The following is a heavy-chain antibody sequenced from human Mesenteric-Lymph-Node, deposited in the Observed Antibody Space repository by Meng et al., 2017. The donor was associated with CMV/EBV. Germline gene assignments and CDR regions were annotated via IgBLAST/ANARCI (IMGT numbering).Heavy chain of an antibody. Sequence: SETLSLTCTVSGGSISPYYWSWIRQPPGKGLEWIAYIYYSGTTNYNPALKSRVTISVDTSKNQFSLNLSSVTAADTAVYYCARDSSSWDNDAFDIWGQGTMVTVSS. D-gene: IGHD6-13*01. V-gene: IGHV4-59*01. CDR2: IYYSGTT. CDR1: GGSISPYY. CDR3: ARDSSSWDNDAFDI. J-gene: IGHJ3*02.